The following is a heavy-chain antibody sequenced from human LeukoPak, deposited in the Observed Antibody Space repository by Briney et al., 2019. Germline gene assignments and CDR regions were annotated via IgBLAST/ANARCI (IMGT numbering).Heavy chain of an antibody. V-gene: IGHV3-30*18. Sequence: GGSLRLSCAASGFTFSSYGMHWVRQAPGKGLEWVAVISYDGSNKYYAGSVKGRFTISRDNSKNTLYLQMNSLRAEDTAVYYCAKDLIDYGDYVDAFDIWGQGTMVTVSS. CDR2: ISYDGSNK. D-gene: IGHD4-17*01. CDR1: GFTFSSYG. J-gene: IGHJ3*02. CDR3: AKDLIDYGDYVDAFDI.